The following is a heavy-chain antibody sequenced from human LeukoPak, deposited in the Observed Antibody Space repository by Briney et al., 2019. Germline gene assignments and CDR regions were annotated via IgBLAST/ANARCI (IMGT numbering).Heavy chain of an antibody. D-gene: IGHD3-10*01. J-gene: IGHJ4*02. V-gene: IGHV3-23*01. CDR2: ISGSGGST. Sequence: GGSLRLSCAASGFTFSSYAMSWVRQAPGKGLEWVSAISGSGGSTYYADSVKGRFTISRDNSKNTLYLQMNSLRTEDTAVYYCAKGTGGYGSGTYLTFDYRGRGTLVSVSS. CDR3: AKGTGGYGSGTYLTFDY. CDR1: GFTFSSYA.